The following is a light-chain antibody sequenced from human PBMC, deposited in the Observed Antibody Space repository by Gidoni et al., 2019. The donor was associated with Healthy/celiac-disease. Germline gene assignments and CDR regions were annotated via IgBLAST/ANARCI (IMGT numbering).Light chain of an antibody. V-gene: IGLV1-40*01. CDR3: QSYDSSLSGLDVV. CDR2: GNS. J-gene: IGLJ2*01. CDR1: SSNIGAGYD. Sequence: QSVLTQPPSVSGAPGQRVTISCTGSSSNIGAGYDVPWYQQLPGTAPKLLIYGNSNRPSGVPDRFSGSKSGTSAPLAITGLQAEDEADYYCQSYDSSLSGLDVVFGGGTKLTVL.